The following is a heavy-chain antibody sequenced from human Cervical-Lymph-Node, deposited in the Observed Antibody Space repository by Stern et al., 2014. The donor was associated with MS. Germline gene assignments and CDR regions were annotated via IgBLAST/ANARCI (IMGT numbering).Heavy chain of an antibody. D-gene: IGHD6-19*01. Sequence: VQLVQSGGGVVQPGRSLRLSCAASGFTFSNYAMHWVRQAPGKGLEWGTLISDNASKTFYADSVKGRFTISRDNSRNTLFLQMNSLRAEDTAVYYCARVVAVAGTSFDYWGQGTLVTVSS. CDR3: ARVVAVAGTSFDY. CDR2: ISDNASKT. J-gene: IGHJ4*02. V-gene: IGHV3-30-3*01. CDR1: GFTFSNYA.